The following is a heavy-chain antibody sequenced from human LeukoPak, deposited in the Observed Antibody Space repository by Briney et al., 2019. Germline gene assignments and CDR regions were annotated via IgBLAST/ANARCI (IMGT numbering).Heavy chain of an antibody. D-gene: IGHD3-22*01. CDR1: GGSFSGYY. J-gene: IGHJ4*02. CDR3: ARSKDGSGFAAY. V-gene: IGHV4-34*01. Sequence: SETLSLTCAVYGGSFSGYYWSWIRQPPGKGLEWIGEINHSGSTNFNPSLKSRVAISVDTSKNQFSLKLSSVIAADTAMYYCARSKDGSGFAAYWGQGTQVTVSS. CDR2: INHSGST.